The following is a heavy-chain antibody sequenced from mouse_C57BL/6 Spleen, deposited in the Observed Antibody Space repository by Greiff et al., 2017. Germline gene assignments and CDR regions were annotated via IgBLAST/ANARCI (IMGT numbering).Heavy chain of an antibody. CDR1: GFSLTSYG. CDR3: ARGIYDGYPYYAMDY. Sequence: VQVVESGPGLVQPSQSLSITCTVSGFSLTSYGVHWVRQSPGKGLEWLGVIWSGGSTDYNAAFISRLSISKDNSKSQVFFKMNSLQADDTAIYYCARGIYDGYPYYAMDYWGQGTSVTVSS. J-gene: IGHJ4*01. D-gene: IGHD2-3*01. CDR2: IWSGGST. V-gene: IGHV2-2*01.